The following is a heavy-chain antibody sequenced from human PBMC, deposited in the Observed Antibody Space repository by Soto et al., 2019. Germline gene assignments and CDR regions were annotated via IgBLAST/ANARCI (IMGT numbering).Heavy chain of an antibody. CDR1: GYSFTNYG. Sequence: QDQLVQSGGEVKKPGASVKVSCKASGYSFTNYGITWVRQAPGQGFEWMGWISAYNGDTNYAQKLQGRVTMTTDASTSTAYLELRSLRSDDTALYYCARDRGVAPPVAGNTHYYYYMDVWGKGTTVTFSS. J-gene: IGHJ6*03. CDR2: ISAYNGDT. D-gene: IGHD6-19*01. CDR3: ARDRGVAPPVAGNTHYYYYMDV. V-gene: IGHV1-18*01.